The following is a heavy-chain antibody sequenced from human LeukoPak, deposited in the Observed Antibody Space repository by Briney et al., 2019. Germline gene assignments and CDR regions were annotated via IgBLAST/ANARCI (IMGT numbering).Heavy chain of an antibody. CDR2: INGSGGTT. CDR1: GFTFSSYG. Sequence: GGSLRLSCAASGFTFSSYGMHWVRQTPGKGLEWVSAINGSGGTTYYADSVKGRFTISRDNSKNTLYLQMNSLRAEDTALYYCAKNSFSYDWLYCFDYWGQGSLVTVSS. V-gene: IGHV3-23*01. J-gene: IGHJ4*02. D-gene: IGHD3-9*01. CDR3: AKNSFSYDWLYCFDY.